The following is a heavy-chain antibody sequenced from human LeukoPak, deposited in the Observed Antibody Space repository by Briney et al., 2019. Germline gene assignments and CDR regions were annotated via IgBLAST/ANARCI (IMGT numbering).Heavy chain of an antibody. Sequence: GGSLRLSCAASGFPFANTWMHWVRQAPGKGLVWVSLIDNDGSTTNYADSVKGRFTISRDNAKNTVSLQMNSLRAEDTAVYYRAIGGIYGSGSWGQGTLVTVSS. V-gene: IGHV3-74*01. CDR2: IDNDGSTT. D-gene: IGHD3-10*01. J-gene: IGHJ4*02. CDR1: GFPFANTW. CDR3: AIGGIYGSGS.